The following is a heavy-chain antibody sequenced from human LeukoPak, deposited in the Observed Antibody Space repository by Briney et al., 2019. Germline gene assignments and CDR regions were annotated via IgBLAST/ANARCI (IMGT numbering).Heavy chain of an antibody. CDR3: AKEKTVRGVIAAAGNFDY. CDR2: ISGSGGST. V-gene: IGHV3-23*01. CDR1: GFTFSSYA. D-gene: IGHD6-13*01. Sequence: GGSLRLSCAASGFTFSSYAMSWVRQAPGKGLEWVSAISGSGGSTYYADSVKGRFTISRDNSKNTLHLQMNSLRAEDTAVYYCAKEKTVRGVIAAAGNFDYWGQGTLVTVSS. J-gene: IGHJ4*02.